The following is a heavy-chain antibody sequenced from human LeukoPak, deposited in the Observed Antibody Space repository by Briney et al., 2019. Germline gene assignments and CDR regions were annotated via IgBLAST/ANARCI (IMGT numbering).Heavy chain of an antibody. J-gene: IGHJ4*02. V-gene: IGHV1-2*06. CDR1: GYTLTGYH. CDR3: ARDQGSLTRSWYTGY. D-gene: IGHD6-13*01. CDR2: INPYSGDT. Sequence: ASVKVSCKASGYTLTGYHIHWVRQAPGQGLGWMGRINPYSGDTNFAQKFQGRVTMTRDTSITTAYMDLSSLTPDDTAVYFCARDQGSLTRSWYTGYWGQGTQVTVSS.